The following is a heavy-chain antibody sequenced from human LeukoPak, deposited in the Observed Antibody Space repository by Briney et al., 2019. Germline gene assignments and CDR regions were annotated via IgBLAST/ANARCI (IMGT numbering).Heavy chain of an antibody. CDR3: ARGRNWGDLARAINYYYYYMDV. Sequence: GASVKVSCKASGYTFTSYDINWVRQATGQGHEWMGWMNPNSGNTGYAQKFPGRVTITRNTSISTAYMELSSLRSEDTAVYYCARGRNWGDLARAINYYYYYMDVWGKGTTVTVSS. V-gene: IGHV1-8*03. CDR1: GYTFTSYD. CDR2: MNPNSGNT. J-gene: IGHJ6*03. D-gene: IGHD3-16*01.